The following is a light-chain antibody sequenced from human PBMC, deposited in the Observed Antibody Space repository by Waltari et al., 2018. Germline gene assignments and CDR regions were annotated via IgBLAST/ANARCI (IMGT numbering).Light chain of an antibody. V-gene: IGLV6-57*04. CDR2: EDK. CDR1: SGSISRNY. J-gene: IGLJ3*02. Sequence: NFMLTQPHSVSESPGETVTISCTRSSGSISRNYMPWYQQRPGSAPTTVIYEDKERPSGVPDRFSGSIDGSSNSASLTISGLKTEDEADYYCQSYDGNNWVFGGGTKLTVL. CDR3: QSYDGNNWV.